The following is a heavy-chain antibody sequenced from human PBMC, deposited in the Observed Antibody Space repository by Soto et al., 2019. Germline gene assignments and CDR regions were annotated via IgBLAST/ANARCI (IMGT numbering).Heavy chain of an antibody. D-gene: IGHD3-10*01. V-gene: IGHV4-39*01. Sequence: PAETLTLTCTVSGVSISSSSYYCGGIRQPPEKRLECIGSIDYSGSTYDNPARKSRVTISVHPSKNQFQMKLSYVTAADTAVYYCVRQSYGSGEPYGMDVWGPGNTVTVFS. J-gene: IGHJ6*01. CDR1: GVSISSSSYY. CDR2: IDYSGST. CDR3: VRQSYGSGEPYGMDV.